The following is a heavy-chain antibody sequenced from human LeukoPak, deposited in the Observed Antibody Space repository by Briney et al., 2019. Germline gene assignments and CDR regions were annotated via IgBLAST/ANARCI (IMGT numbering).Heavy chain of an antibody. CDR3: AAWGRYDSSGYGAPTGAFDI. D-gene: IGHD3-22*01. CDR2: ISAYNGNT. J-gene: IGHJ3*02. V-gene: IGHV1-18*01. Sequence: ASVKVSCKASGYTFTSYGISWVRQAPGQGLEWMGWISAYNGNTNYAQKLQGRVTMTTDTSTSTAYMELRSLRSDDTAVYYCAAWGRYDSSGYGAPTGAFDIWGQGTMVTVSS. CDR1: GYTFTSYG.